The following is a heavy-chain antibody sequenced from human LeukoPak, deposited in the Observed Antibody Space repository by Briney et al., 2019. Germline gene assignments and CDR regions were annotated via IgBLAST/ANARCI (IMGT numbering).Heavy chain of an antibody. CDR2: MSSSGGKT. CDR1: GFTFSSYA. CDR3: VKGAEPYCDSRSDY. Sequence: GGSLRLSCSASGFTFSSYAMHWVRQAPGKGLEYVSAMSSSGGKTYYADSMKGRVIISRDNSKNTLYLQLSSLTAEDTAVYFCVKGAEPYCDSRSDYWGQGTLVTVSS. J-gene: IGHJ4*02. D-gene: IGHD3-22*01. V-gene: IGHV3-64D*09.